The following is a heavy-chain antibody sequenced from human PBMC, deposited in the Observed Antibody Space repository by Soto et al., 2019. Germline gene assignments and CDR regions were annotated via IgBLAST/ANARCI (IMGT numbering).Heavy chain of an antibody. J-gene: IGHJ5*02. CDR1: GLTFGSRA. CDR2: ITDTGGDA. V-gene: IGHV3-23*01. Sequence: PGGSLRLSCVASGLTFGSRAMSWVRQAPGEGLQWVSTITDTGGDAKYADSVRGRFTISRDSAKNSLFLQMNSLTVEDTAVYHCARIISRGSFDPWGQGTQVTVSS. D-gene: IGHD2-15*01. CDR3: ARIISRGSFDP.